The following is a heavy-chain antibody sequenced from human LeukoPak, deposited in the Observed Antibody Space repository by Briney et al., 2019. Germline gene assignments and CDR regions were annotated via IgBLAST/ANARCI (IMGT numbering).Heavy chain of an antibody. J-gene: IGHJ4*02. V-gene: IGHV4-59*01. CDR2: IYYSGST. D-gene: IGHD6-13*01. Sequence: SETLSLTCSVSGGSFSSYYWSWIRQPPGKGLEWIGYIYYSGSTNYNPSLKSRVTISVDTSENQLSLKLRSVTAADTAVYYCARAHSSSWYMDYWGQGTLVTVSS. CDR1: GGSFSSYY. CDR3: ARAHSSSWYMDY.